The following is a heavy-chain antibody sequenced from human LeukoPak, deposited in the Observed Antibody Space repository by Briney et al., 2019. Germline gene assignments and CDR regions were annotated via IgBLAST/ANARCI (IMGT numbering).Heavy chain of an antibody. CDR2: IKGDGSST. Sequence: GGSLRLSCAASGFTFSGKWMHWVRQAPGKGLVWVSRIKGDGSSTTYADSVKGRFTISRDNAKNTLHLQMDSLRAEDTAVYYCARSDWLDSWGQGTLVIVSS. V-gene: IGHV3-74*03. J-gene: IGHJ5*01. CDR1: GFTFSGKW. CDR3: ARSDWLDS.